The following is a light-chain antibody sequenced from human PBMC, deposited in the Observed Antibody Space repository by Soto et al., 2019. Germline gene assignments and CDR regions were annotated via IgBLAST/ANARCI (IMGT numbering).Light chain of an antibody. J-gene: IGKJ1*01. CDR2: DAS. CDR1: QSVSSS. V-gene: IGKV1-5*01. CDR3: QQYNIYSWT. Sequence: MTQSPATLSASPGEIATLSCRSSQSVSSSYLAWYQQRPGKAPKLLIYDASSLQHWVPSRFSGSGSGTEFTLTISSLQPDDIATYYCQQYNIYSWTFGQGTKVDIK.